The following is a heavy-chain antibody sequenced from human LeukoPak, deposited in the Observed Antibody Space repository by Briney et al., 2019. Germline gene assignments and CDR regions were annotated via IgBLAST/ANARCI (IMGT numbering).Heavy chain of an antibody. V-gene: IGHV3-23*01. J-gene: IGHJ4*02. CDR3: AKQLGYCSDGSCYFPY. Sequence: GGSLRPSCAASGFTFSSSAMSWVRQAPGKGLEWVSAISNNGGYTYYADSVQGRFTISRGNSKSTLCLQMNSLRAEDTAVYYCAKQLGYCSDGSCYFPYWGQGTLVTVSS. CDR2: ISNNGGYT. CDR1: GFTFSSSA. D-gene: IGHD2-15*01.